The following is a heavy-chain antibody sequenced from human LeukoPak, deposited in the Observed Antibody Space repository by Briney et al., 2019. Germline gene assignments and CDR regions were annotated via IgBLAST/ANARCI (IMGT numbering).Heavy chain of an antibody. V-gene: IGHV4-39*01. CDR1: GGSISTTTNS. CDR2: IYYGGSP. J-gene: IGHJ5*02. Sequence: SETLSLTCNVSGGSISTTTNSWGWAWIRQRPTKGLEWIGSIYYGGSPYYTSSLRSRVTISVDTSKNQFSLKLSSVTAADTAVYYCASGSSSWYAGWFDPWGQGTLVTVSS. D-gene: IGHD6-13*01. CDR3: ASGSSSWYAGWFDP.